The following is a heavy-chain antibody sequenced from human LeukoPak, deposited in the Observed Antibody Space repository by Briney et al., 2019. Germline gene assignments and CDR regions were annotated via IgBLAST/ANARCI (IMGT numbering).Heavy chain of an antibody. D-gene: IGHD6-19*01. J-gene: IGHJ4*02. CDR2: INSDGSST. CDR3: ARTYGYSSGWYPFDY. Sequence: GRSLRLSCAASGFTFSSYWMHWVRQAPGKGLVWVSRINSDGSSTSYADSVKGRFTISRDNSKNTLYLQMNSLRAEDTAVYYCARTYGYSSGWYPFDYWGQGTLVTVSS. CDR1: GFTFSSYW. V-gene: IGHV3-74*01.